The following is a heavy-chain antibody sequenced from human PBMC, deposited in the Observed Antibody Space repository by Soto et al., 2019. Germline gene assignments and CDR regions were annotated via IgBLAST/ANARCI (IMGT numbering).Heavy chain of an antibody. D-gene: IGHD6-13*01. J-gene: IGHJ5*02. CDR3: AKGEYSSSQSPDWFDP. Sequence: VQLVESGGGVVQPGRSLRLSCAASGFTFSSYGMHWVRQAPGKGLEWVAVISYDGSNKYYADSVKGRFTISRDNSKNTLYLQMNSLRAEDTAVYYCAKGEYSSSQSPDWFDPWGQGTLVTVSS. CDR2: ISYDGSNK. CDR1: GFTFSSYG. V-gene: IGHV3-30*18.